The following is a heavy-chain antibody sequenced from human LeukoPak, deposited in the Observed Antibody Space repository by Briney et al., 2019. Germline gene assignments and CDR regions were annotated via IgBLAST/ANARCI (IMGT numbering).Heavy chain of an antibody. Sequence: GGSLRLSCAASGFTFSSYEMNWVRQVPGKGLVWVSRTNSDGSSTNYEDSVKGRFTISRDNAQNTLYLQMNSLRVEDTAVYFCARARSGSRNAFDLWGQGTMVTVSS. CDR2: TNSDGSST. D-gene: IGHD3-10*01. CDR3: ARARSGSRNAFDL. J-gene: IGHJ3*01. CDR1: GFTFSSYE. V-gene: IGHV3-74*01.